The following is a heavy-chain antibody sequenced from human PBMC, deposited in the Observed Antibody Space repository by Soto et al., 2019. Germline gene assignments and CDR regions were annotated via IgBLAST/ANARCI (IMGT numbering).Heavy chain of an antibody. J-gene: IGHJ4*02. Sequence: SETLSLTCTVSGGSISSYYWSWIRQPPGKGLEWIGYIYYSGSTNYNPSLKSRVTISVDTSKNQFSLKLSSVTAADTAVYYCARTKRDYDSYYFDYWGQGTLVTVSS. V-gene: IGHV4-59*01. CDR3: ARTKRDYDSYYFDY. D-gene: IGHD3-22*01. CDR1: GGSISSYY. CDR2: IYYSGST.